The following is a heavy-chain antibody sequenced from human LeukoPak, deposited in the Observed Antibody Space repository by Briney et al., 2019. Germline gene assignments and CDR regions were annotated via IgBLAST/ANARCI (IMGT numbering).Heavy chain of an antibody. V-gene: IGHV4-59*01. J-gene: IGHJ4*02. Sequence: PSETLSLTCTVSGGSISSYYWSWIRQPPGKGLEWIGYIYYSGSTNYKPSLKSRVTISVDTSKNQFSLKLSSVTAADTAVYYCARSPRWNIAVAGYGYWGQGTLVTVSS. CDR2: IYYSGST. D-gene: IGHD6-19*01. CDR3: ARSPRWNIAVAGYGY. CDR1: GGSISSYY.